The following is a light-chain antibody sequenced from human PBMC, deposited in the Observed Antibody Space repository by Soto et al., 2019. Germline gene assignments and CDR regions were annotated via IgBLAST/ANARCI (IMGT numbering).Light chain of an antibody. CDR2: DAS. J-gene: IGKJ4*01. Sequence: DLQMTQSPSSLSASVGDRVTITCQASQDITNYLNWYQQKPGKTPKVLIYDASTLEIGVPSRFSGSGSGTDFTFTISSLQPEDIGTYYCQQYDNLPLTFGGGTKVEIK. CDR3: QQYDNLPLT. CDR1: QDITNY. V-gene: IGKV1-33*01.